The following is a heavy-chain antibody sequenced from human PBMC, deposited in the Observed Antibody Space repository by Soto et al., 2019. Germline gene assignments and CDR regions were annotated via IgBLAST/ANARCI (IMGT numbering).Heavy chain of an antibody. CDR1: GYTFTSYY. Sequence: QVQLVQSGAEVKKPGASVKVSCKASGYTFTSYYMHWVRQAPGQGLEWMGIINPSGGSTSYAQKLQGRVTMTRDTSTSTVYMELSSLRSEDTAVYYCASGPGPLMVYAIDPGYYYGMDVWGQGTTVTVSS. D-gene: IGHD2-8*01. CDR2: INPSGGST. CDR3: ASGPGPLMVYAIDPGYYYGMDV. V-gene: IGHV1-46*01. J-gene: IGHJ6*02.